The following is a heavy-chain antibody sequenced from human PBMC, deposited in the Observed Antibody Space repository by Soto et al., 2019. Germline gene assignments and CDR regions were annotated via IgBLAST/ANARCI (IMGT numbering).Heavy chain of an antibody. CDR1: GFTFSNSW. CDR2: IKSKTDGGTT. Sequence: GGSLRLSFAAPGFTFSNSWMNWVRQAPGKGLEWVGRIKSKTDGGTTDYAAPVKGRFTISRDDSKNTLYLQMNSLKTEDTAVYYCTTLGHYYDTSPLDVWGQGTTVTVSS. V-gene: IGHV3-15*07. D-gene: IGHD3-22*01. CDR3: TTLGHYYDTSPLDV. J-gene: IGHJ6*02.